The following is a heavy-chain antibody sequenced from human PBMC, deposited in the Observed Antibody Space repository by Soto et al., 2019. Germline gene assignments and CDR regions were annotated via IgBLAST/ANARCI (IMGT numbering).Heavy chain of an antibody. V-gene: IGHV4-31*03. CDR2: IYYSGST. CDR3: VRVGYCSGGSCYGLTTLDY. Sequence: SETLSLTCTVSGGSISSGGYYWSWIRQHPRKGQERIGYIYYSGSTYYNPSLKSRVTISVDTSKNQFSLKLSSVTAADTAVYYCVRVGYCSGGSCYGLTTLDYWGQGTLVTVSS. J-gene: IGHJ4*02. D-gene: IGHD2-15*01. CDR1: GGSISSGGYY.